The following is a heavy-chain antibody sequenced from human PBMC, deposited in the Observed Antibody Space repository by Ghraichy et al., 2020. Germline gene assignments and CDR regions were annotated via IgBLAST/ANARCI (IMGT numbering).Heavy chain of an antibody. Sequence: SETLSLTCAVYGGSFNAYFSPYYWSWIRQSPGKGLEWIGEINHSGSTTYNPSLKSRVTISADTSKNQFSLKLTSVTAADTAVYFCASQETTGILGATTGAFDIWGEDTVVTVYS. V-gene: IGHV4-34*01. D-gene: IGHD1-26*01. CDR3: ASQETTGILGATTGAFDI. CDR2: INHSGST. CDR1: GGSFNAYF. J-gene: IGHJ3*02.